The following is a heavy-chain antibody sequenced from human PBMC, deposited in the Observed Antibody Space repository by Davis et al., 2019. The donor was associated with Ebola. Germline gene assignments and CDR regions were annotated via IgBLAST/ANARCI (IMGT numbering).Heavy chain of an antibody. CDR2: IYYSGST. D-gene: IGHD2-15*01. J-gene: IGHJ4*02. CDR3: ARLVCSGGSCYFDY. V-gene: IGHV4-59*08. CDR1: GGSISSYY. Sequence: SETLSLTCTVSGGSISSYYWSWIRQPPGKGLEWIGYIYYSGSTNYNPSLKSRVTISVDTSKNQFSLKLSSVTAADTAVYYCARLVCSGGSCYFDYWGQRTLVTVSS.